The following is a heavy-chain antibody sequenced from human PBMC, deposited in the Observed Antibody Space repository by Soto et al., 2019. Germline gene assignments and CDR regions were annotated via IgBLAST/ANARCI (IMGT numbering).Heavy chain of an antibody. CDR2: INHSGST. Sequence: SETLSLTCAVYGGSFSGYYWSWIRQPPGKGLEWIGEINHSGSTNYNPSLKSRVTISVDSSKNQFSLRLSSVTAADTAVYYCARTGYCSSTSCYAGPAWGGWFDPWGQGTLVTVSS. CDR3: ARTGYCSSTSCYAGPAWGGWFDP. V-gene: IGHV4-34*01. CDR1: GGSFSGYY. D-gene: IGHD2-2*01. J-gene: IGHJ5*02.